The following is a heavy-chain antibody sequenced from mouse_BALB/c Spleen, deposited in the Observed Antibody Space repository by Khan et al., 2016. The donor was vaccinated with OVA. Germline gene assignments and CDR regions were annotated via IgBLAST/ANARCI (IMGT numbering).Heavy chain of an antibody. CDR3: ARTHER. CDR1: GYTFTSYT. Sequence: VQLQQSGAELARPGASVKMSCKASGYTFTSYTMHWVKQRPGQGLEWIGYINPSSGYTKYNQKFKDKAKLTADKSSSPAYMQLGSLTAEDSEVYYCARTHERGGQGITLTVSS. J-gene: IGHJ2*01. V-gene: IGHV1-4*01. CDR2: INPSSGYT.